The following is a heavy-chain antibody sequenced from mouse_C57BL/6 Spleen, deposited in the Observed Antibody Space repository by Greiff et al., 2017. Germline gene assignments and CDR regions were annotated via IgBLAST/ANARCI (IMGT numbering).Heavy chain of an antibody. CDR2: INPNYGTT. Sequence: EVKLVESGPELVKPGASVKISCKASGYSFTDYNMTWVKQSNGKSLEWIGVINPNYGTTCYNQKFKGKATLTVDQASSTAYMQLNSLTSEDSAVYYCASSGYDGYYWFAYWGQGTLVTVSA. CDR1: GYSFTDYN. J-gene: IGHJ3*01. D-gene: IGHD2-3*01. V-gene: IGHV1-39*01. CDR3: ASSGYDGYYWFAY.